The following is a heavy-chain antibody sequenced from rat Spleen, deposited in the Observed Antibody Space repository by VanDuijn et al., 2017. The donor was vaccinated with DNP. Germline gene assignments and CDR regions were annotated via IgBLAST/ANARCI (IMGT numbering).Heavy chain of an antibody. Sequence: EVQLVESGGGLVQPGRSLKLSCVASGFTFDNYYMAWVRQAPEKGLEWVATISTCGSRTYYPASVKGRFTISRDNTKSSLDLQMNSLKSEDTATYYCARSSRVYAMDAWGQGTSVTVSS. CDR3: ARSSRVYAMDA. D-gene: IGHD3-2*01. J-gene: IGHJ4*01. CDR2: ISTCGSRT. V-gene: IGHV5-25*01. CDR1: GFTFDNYY.